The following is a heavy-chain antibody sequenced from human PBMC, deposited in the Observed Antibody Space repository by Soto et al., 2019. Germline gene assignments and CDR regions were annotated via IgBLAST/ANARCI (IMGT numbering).Heavy chain of an antibody. CDR2: TYSGGST. J-gene: IGHJ4*02. Sequence: EVQLVESGGGLIQPGGSLRLSCAASGFTVRSTYMSWVRQAPGKGLEWVSVTYSGGSTYYADSVKGRFTISRDNSKNMLYLQMNSLRAEDTAVYYCARSGYSYGPFDYWGQGTLVTVSS. CDR1: GFTVRSTY. D-gene: IGHD5-18*01. CDR3: ARSGYSYGPFDY. V-gene: IGHV3-53*01.